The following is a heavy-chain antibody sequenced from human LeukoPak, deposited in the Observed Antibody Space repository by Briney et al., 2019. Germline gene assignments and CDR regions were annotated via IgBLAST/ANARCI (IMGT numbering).Heavy chain of an antibody. Sequence: SETLSLTCTVSGGSISSGNYYWGWIRQAPGKGLEWIGNIYHSGSTYYNPSLKSRVTISVDTSKNQFSLKLNSVTAADTAVYYCARATYYVWGSYLPVDYWGQGSLVTVSS. J-gene: IGHJ4*02. CDR2: IYHSGST. V-gene: IGHV4-39*01. CDR3: ARATYYVWGSYLPVDY. CDR1: GGSISSGNYY. D-gene: IGHD3-16*01.